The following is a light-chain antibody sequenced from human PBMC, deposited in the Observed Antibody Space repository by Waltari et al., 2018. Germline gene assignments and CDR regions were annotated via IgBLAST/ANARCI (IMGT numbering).Light chain of an antibody. V-gene: IGLV2-8*01. J-gene: IGLJ2*01. CDR3: NSYAGSNSVL. CDR1: SRDVGGYNC. Sequence: QSALTQPPSASGSPGQSVTISCTGTSRDVGGYNCVSWYQQHPGKAPKPMIYDVSKRPSGVPDRFSGSKSGNTAYLTVSGLQAEDEADYYCNSYAGSNSVLFGAGTKLTVL. CDR2: DVS.